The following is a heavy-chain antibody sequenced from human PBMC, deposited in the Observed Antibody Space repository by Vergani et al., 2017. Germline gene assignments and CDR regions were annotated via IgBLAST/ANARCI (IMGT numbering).Heavy chain of an antibody. CDR3: ARAICIETCYMSNWLDS. V-gene: IGHV3-74*03. Sequence: DVHLAESGGGFFQPGGSLRLSYSASGFSFNSYWMHWVRQVPGKGLLWVSRIKSDGSITAYADSVKGRFTISRDNAPNTLYLQMNSLRVEDTGVYYCARAICIETCYMSNWLDSWGQGALVTVSS. CDR1: GFSFNSYW. D-gene: IGHD3-9*01. J-gene: IGHJ5*01. CDR2: IKSDGSIT.